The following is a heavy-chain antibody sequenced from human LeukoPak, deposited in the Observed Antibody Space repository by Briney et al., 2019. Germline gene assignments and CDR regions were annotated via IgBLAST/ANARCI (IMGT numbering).Heavy chain of an antibody. D-gene: IGHD3-22*01. Sequence: PGRSLRLSCAASGFTFSSYAMHLVRQAPGKGLEWVAVISYDGSNKYYADSVKGRFTISRDNSKNTLYLQMNSLRAEDTAVYYCARDGLVDDYYDSSGYWFDYWGQGTLVTVSS. V-gene: IGHV3-30-3*01. CDR1: GFTFSSYA. CDR3: ARDGLVDDYYDSSGYWFDY. CDR2: ISYDGSNK. J-gene: IGHJ4*02.